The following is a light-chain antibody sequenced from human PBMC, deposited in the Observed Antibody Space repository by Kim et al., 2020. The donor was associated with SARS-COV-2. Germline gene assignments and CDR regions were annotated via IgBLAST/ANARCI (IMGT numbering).Light chain of an antibody. Sequence: SYELTQPPSVSVSPGQTASITCSGDKLGAKYACWYQQKPGQSPVLVIYQDSKRPSGIPERFSGSNSGNTATLTISGTQAMDEADYYCQAWDNSAVVFGGGTHLTVL. CDR2: QDS. V-gene: IGLV3-1*01. CDR3: QAWDNSAVV. CDR1: KLGAKY. J-gene: IGLJ2*01.